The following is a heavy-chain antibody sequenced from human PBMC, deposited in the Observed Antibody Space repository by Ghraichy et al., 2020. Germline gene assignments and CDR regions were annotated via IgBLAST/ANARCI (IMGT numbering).Heavy chain of an antibody. Sequence: SQTLSLTCTVSGGSISSSSYYWGWIRQPPGKGLEWIGSIYYSGSTYYNPSLKSRVTISVDTSKNQFSLKLSSVTAADTAVYYCARRGGRSPSWFDPWGQGTLVTVSS. CDR1: GGSISSSSYY. V-gene: IGHV4-39*01. D-gene: IGHD1-26*01. CDR2: IYYSGST. J-gene: IGHJ5*02. CDR3: ARRGGRSPSWFDP.